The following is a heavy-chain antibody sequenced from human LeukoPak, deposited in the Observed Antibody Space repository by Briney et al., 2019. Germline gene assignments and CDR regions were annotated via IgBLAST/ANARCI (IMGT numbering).Heavy chain of an antibody. Sequence: SVKVSCKASGGTFSSYAISWVRQAPGQGLEWMGRIIPIFGTANYAQKFQGRVTITTDESTSTAYMELSSLRSEDTAVYYCASYKNYYGSGTHFDYWGLGTLVTVSS. D-gene: IGHD3-10*01. CDR3: ASYKNYYGSGTHFDY. CDR2: IIPIFGTA. V-gene: IGHV1-69*05. J-gene: IGHJ4*02. CDR1: GGTFSSYA.